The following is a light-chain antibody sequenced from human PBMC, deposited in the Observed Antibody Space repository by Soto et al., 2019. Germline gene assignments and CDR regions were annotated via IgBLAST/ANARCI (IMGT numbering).Light chain of an antibody. J-gene: IGKJ2*01. V-gene: IGKV1-5*01. CDR2: DAS. CDR1: QSISSW. Sequence: DIQMTQSPSTLSASVGDRVTITCRASQSISSWLAWYQQKPGKAPKLLIYDASSLESGVPSRFSGSGSGTEFTRTISSLQPDDFATYYCQQYNSYSTFGQGTKLAIK. CDR3: QQYNSYST.